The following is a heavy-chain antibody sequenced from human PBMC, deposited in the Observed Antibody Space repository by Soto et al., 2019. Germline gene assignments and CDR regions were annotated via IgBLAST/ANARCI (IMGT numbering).Heavy chain of an antibody. J-gene: IGHJ4*02. D-gene: IGHD3-10*01. V-gene: IGHV4-34*01. Sequence: QVQLQLWGAGLLKPSETLSLTCAVYGGSFSGYYWSWIRQPPGKGLEWIGEINHSGSTNYNPSLKSRVTISVDTSKNQFSMKLSSVTAADTAVYYCARGRGLLWFGELRGRDYWGQGTLVTVSS. CDR3: ARGRGLLWFGELRGRDY. CDR1: GGSFSGYY. CDR2: INHSGST.